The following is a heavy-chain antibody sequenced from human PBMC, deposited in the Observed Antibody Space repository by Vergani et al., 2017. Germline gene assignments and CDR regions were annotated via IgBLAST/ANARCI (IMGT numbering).Heavy chain of an antibody. V-gene: IGHV4-34*01. D-gene: IGHD3-10*01. CDR1: GGSFSGYY. CDR2: INHSGST. Sequence: QVQLQQWGAGMLKPSETLSLTCAVYGGSFSGYYWSWIRQPPGKGLEWIGEINHSGSTTYNPSLKSRVTISVDTSKSQFSLKLSSVTAADTAVYYCARRTTMVRGVLEIARYYFDYWGQGTLVTVSS. CDR3: ARRTTMVRGVLEIARYYFDY. J-gene: IGHJ4*02.